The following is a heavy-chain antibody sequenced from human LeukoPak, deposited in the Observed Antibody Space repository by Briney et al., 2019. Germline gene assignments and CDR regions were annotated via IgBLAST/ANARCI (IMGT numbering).Heavy chain of an antibody. Sequence: SETLSLTCTVSGGSISSYYWSWIRQPPGKGLDWIGYIYYSGSTNYNPSLKSRVTISVDTSKNQFSLKLSSVTAADTAVYYCAGATYYYGSGSLDYWGQGTLVTVSS. V-gene: IGHV4-59*01. D-gene: IGHD3-10*01. CDR3: AGATYYYGSGSLDY. CDR1: GGSISSYY. CDR2: IYYSGST. J-gene: IGHJ4*02.